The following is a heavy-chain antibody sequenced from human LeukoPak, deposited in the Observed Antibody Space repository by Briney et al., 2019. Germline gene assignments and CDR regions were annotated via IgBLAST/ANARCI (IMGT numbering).Heavy chain of an antibody. CDR2: IIGSGGST. CDR1: GFTFSSYA. CDR3: AKHLGTGGVWGSHRPYYFDY. D-gene: IGHD3-16*02. J-gene: IGHJ4*02. V-gene: IGHV3-23*01. Sequence: GGSLRLSCAASGFTFSSYAMSWVRQAPGKGVEWVSAIIGSGGSTYYADSVKGRFTISRDNSKNTLYLQMNSLRAEDTAVYYCAKHLGTGGVWGSHRPYYFDYWGQGTLVTVS.